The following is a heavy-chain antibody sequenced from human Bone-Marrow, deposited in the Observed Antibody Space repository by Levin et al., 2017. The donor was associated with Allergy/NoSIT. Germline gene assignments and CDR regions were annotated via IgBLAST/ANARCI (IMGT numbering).Heavy chain of an antibody. V-gene: IGHV4-34*01. D-gene: IGHD1-14*01. CDR3: ARREPTMMTSDGPREAFDS. CDR1: GGSFSGYF. CDR2: INHRGST. Sequence: SETLSLTCRVSGGSFSGYFWTWIRQPPGKRLEWIAEINHRGSTYYNPSLRSRVTISVDSPKNQFSLRVTSVTAADTAVYFCARREPTMMTSDGPREAFDSWGQGTLVTVSS. J-gene: IGHJ4*02.